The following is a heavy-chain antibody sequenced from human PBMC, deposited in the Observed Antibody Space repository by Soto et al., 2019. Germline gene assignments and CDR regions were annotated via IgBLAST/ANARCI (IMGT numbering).Heavy chain of an antibody. J-gene: IGHJ5*02. CDR1: GGSISSYY. CDR2: IYYSGST. D-gene: IGHD1-26*01. Sequence: PSETLSLTCTVSGGSISSYYWSWIRQPPGKGLEWIGYIYYSGSTNYNPSLKSRVTISVDTSKNQFSLELSSVTAADTAVYYCARSMGNWFDPWGQGTLVTVSS. CDR3: ARSMGNWFDP. V-gene: IGHV4-59*01.